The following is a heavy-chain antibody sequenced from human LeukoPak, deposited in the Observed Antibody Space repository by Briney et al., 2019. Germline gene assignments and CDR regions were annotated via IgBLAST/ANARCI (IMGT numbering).Heavy chain of an antibody. Sequence: GGSLRLSCAASGFTFSSYSITSVRQAPGKGLEWVSSISSSSSYIYYADSVKGRFTISRDNAKNSLYLQMNSLRAEDTSVYYCARDFDYGDYVVVNAFDIWGQGTMVTASS. CDR2: ISSSSSYI. CDR3: ARDFDYGDYVVVNAFDI. CDR1: GFTFSSYS. D-gene: IGHD4-17*01. V-gene: IGHV3-21*01. J-gene: IGHJ3*02.